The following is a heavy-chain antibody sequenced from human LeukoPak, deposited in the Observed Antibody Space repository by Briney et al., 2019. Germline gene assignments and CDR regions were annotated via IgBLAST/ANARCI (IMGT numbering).Heavy chain of an antibody. CDR1: GFTFSSYG. CDR3: ARDLWGSQLGGFDY. Sequence: GRSLRLSCAASGFTFSSYGMHWVRQAPGKGLEWVAVIWYDGSNKYYADSVKGRFTISRDNSENTLYLQMNSLRAEDTAVYYCARDLWGSQLGGFDYWGQGTLVTISS. J-gene: IGHJ4*02. D-gene: IGHD3-16*01. V-gene: IGHV3-33*01. CDR2: IWYDGSNK.